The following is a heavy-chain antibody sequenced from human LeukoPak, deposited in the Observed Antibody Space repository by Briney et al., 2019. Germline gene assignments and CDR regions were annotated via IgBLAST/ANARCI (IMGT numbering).Heavy chain of an antibody. D-gene: IGHD3-3*01. Sequence: PGGPLRLSCAASGFTFSSYSMNWVRQAPGKGLEWVSYISSSSSTIYYADSVKGRFTISRDNAKNSLYLQMNSLRAEDTAVYYCARGYYDFWSGYYTDFDYWGQGTLVTVSS. V-gene: IGHV3-48*01. CDR2: ISSSSSTI. CDR1: GFTFSSYS. CDR3: ARGYYDFWSGYYTDFDY. J-gene: IGHJ4*02.